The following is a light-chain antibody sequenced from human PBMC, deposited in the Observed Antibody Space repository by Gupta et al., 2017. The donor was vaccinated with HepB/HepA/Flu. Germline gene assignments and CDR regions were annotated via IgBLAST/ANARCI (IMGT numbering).Light chain of an antibody. CDR1: SSNIGAGYD. Sequence: QSVLTQPPSVSGAPGQRVTISCTGSSSNIGAGYDVPWYQQLPGTAPKLLIYVNSNRPSGVPDRFSGSKSGTSASLAITGLQAEDEANYYCQSYDSSLSVVVFGGGTKLTVL. CDR3: QSYDSSLSVVV. V-gene: IGLV1-40*01. CDR2: VNS. J-gene: IGLJ2*01.